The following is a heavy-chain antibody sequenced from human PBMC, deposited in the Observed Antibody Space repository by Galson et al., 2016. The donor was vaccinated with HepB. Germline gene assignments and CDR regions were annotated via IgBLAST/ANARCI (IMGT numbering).Heavy chain of an antibody. V-gene: IGHV3-7*03. CDR3: ERARWTLAGYFDR. CDR1: GFTLSTYW. J-gene: IGHJ4*02. CDR2: INQDGSEE. D-gene: IGHD3/OR15-3a*01. Sequence: SLRLSCAASGFTLSTYWMSWVRQAPGQGLEWVANINQDGSEEYYVDSVKGRFTISRENAKNSVSLQMNSLRVEDTAIYYCERARWTLAGYFDRWGQGTLVTVSS.